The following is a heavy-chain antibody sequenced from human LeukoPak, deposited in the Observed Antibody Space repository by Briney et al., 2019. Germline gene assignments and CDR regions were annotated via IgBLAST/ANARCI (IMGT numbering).Heavy chain of an antibody. V-gene: IGHV4-39*01. D-gene: IGHD6-19*01. J-gene: IGHJ4*02. Sequence: PSETLSLTCTVSGGSISSSSYYWGWLRQPPGKGLEWIGSIYYSGSTYYNPSLKSRVTISVDTSKNQFSLKLSSVTAADTAVYYCARLDIAVAGLDYWGQGTLVTVSS. CDR3: ARLDIAVAGLDY. CDR1: GGSISSSSYY. CDR2: IYYSGST.